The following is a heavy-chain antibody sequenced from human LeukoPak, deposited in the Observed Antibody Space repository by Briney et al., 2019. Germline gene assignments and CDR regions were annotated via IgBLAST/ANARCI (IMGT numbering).Heavy chain of an antibody. CDR3: PVDTAMVTTGGY. CDR1: GFTFSSYG. Sequence: PGGSLRLSCAASGFTFSSYGMHWVRQAPGKGLEWVAFIRYDGSNKYYADSVKGRFTISRDNSKNTLYLHMNSLRAEDTAVYYCPVDTAMVTTGGYWGQGTLVTVSS. V-gene: IGHV3-30*02. CDR2: IRYDGSNK. J-gene: IGHJ4*02. D-gene: IGHD5-18*01.